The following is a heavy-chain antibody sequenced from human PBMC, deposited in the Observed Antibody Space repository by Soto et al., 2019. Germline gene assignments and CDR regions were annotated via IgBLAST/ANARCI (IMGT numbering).Heavy chain of an antibody. V-gene: IGHV3-33*01. Sequence: PGGSLILSCAASGFIFSSFGMHWVRQAPGKGLEWVAHIWYDGSNTHYADSVKGRFTISRDNFRNTLYLQMNSLRAEDTAVYHCVRDLLGSGGHFDYWGQGTPVTVSS. CDR3: VRDLLGSGGHFDY. J-gene: IGHJ4*02. CDR1: GFIFSSFG. CDR2: IWYDGSNT. D-gene: IGHD7-27*01.